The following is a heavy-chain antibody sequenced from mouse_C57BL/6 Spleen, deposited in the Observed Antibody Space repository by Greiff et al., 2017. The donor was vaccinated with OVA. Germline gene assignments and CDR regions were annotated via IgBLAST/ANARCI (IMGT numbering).Heavy chain of an antibody. CDR2: IRCKSSNYAT. CDR3: VGGDYDYDEDAMDY. Sequence: DAGGGLVQPKGSLKLSCAASGFTFNTYAMHWVRQAPGKGLEWVARIRCKSSNYATYYADSVKDRFTISRDDSQSMLYLQMNNLKTENTAMYYCVGGDYDYDEDAMDYWGQGTSVTVSS. CDR1: GFTFNTYA. D-gene: IGHD2-4*01. J-gene: IGHJ4*01. V-gene: IGHV10-3*01.